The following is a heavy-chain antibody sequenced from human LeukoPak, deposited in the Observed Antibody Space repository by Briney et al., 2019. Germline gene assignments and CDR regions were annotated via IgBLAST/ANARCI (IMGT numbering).Heavy chain of an antibody. CDR3: AREEYFYDWSGPRTTTDS. J-gene: IGHJ4*02. Sequence: VASVKVSCKASGNTFNGYGITWVRQVPGQGLEWMGWISAYNGDTKYAQKLQDRVTMPTDTSTNTAYMELRSLRSDDTAVYYCAREEYFYDWSGPRTTTDSWGKGTLVTVSS. D-gene: IGHD3-3*01. V-gene: IGHV1-18*01. CDR1: GNTFNGYG. CDR2: ISAYNGDT.